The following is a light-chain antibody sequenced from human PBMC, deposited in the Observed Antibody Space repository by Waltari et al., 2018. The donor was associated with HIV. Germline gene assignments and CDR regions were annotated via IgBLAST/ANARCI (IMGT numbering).Light chain of an antibody. J-gene: IGLJ3*02. CDR2: SND. CDR1: ISDIGSNT. V-gene: IGLV1-44*01. CDR3: ATWDDSLDGPM. Sequence: QSVLTQPPSASGTPGQRVTISCSGSISDIGSNTVNWYQQLPGMAPKLLIYSNDQRPSGVPDRFSGSKSGTSASLAISGLRSEDEADYYCATWDDSLDGPMFGGGTKLTV.